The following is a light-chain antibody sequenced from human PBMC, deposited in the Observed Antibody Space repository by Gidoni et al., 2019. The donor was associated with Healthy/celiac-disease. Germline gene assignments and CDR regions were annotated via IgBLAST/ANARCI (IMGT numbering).Light chain of an antibody. J-gene: IGKJ4*01. Sequence: EIVLTQSPATLSLSPGERATLSCRASQSVSSYLAWYQQKPGQAPRLLIYDASNRATGIPARFSGSGSGTDFTLTISSLEPEDFAVYYCQQRSNWPPEPLTFGGXTKVEIK. CDR1: QSVSSY. V-gene: IGKV3-11*01. CDR3: QQRSNWPPEPLT. CDR2: DAS.